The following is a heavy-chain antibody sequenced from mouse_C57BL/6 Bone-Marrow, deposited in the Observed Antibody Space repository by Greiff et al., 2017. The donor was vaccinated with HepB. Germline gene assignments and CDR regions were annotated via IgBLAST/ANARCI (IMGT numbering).Heavy chain of an antibody. D-gene: IGHD2-3*01. J-gene: IGHJ2*01. V-gene: IGHV5-17*01. CDR1: GFTFSDYG. Sequence: EVMLVESGGDLVKPGGSLKLSCAASGFTFSDYGMHWVRQAPEKGLEWVAYISSGSSTIYYADTVKGRFTISRDNAKNTLFLQMTSLRSEDTAMYYCARGDGYYVGYWGQGTTLTVSS. CDR3: ARGDGYYVGY. CDR2: ISSGSSTI.